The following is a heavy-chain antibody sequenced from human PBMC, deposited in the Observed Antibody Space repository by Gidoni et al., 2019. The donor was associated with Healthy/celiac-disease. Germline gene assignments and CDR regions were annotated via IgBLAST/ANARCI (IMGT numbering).Heavy chain of an antibody. J-gene: IGHJ5*02. V-gene: IGHV5-51*01. CDR3: ARQSPYGDYDNNWFDP. Sequence: EVQLVQSGAEVKKPGESLKISCTVSGYSFTSYWIGWVRQMPGKGLEWMGIIYPGDSDTRYSPSFQGQVTISADKSISTAYLQWSSLKASDTAMYYCARQSPYGDYDNNWFDPWGQGTLVTVSS. CDR2: IYPGDSDT. CDR1: GYSFTSYW. D-gene: IGHD4-17*01.